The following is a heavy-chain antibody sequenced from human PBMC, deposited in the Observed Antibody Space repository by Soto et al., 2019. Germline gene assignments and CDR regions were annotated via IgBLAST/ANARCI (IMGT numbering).Heavy chain of an antibody. J-gene: IGHJ4*02. Sequence: ASVKVSCKASGYTFTGYYMHWVRQAPGQGLEWMGWINPNSGGTNYAQKFQGRVTMTRDTSISTAYMELSRLRSDDTAVYYCARVHEQYYYDSSGPFDYWGQGTLVT. CDR3: ARVHEQYYYDSSGPFDY. CDR1: GYTFTGYY. V-gene: IGHV1-2*02. D-gene: IGHD3-22*01. CDR2: INPNSGGT.